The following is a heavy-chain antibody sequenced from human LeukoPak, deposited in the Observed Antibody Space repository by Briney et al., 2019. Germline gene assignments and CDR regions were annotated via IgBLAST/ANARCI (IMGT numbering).Heavy chain of an antibody. D-gene: IGHD5-18*01. J-gene: IGHJ4*02. V-gene: IGHV1-69*05. CDR2: IIPIFGTA. CDR3: ARALGRGYSYGYTDY. CDR1: GGTFSSYA. Sequence: ASVKVSRKASGGTFSSYAISWVRQAPGQGLEWMGRIIPIFGTANYAQKFQGRVTITTDESTSTAYMELSSLRSEDTAVYYCARALGRGYSYGYTDYWGQGTLVTVSS.